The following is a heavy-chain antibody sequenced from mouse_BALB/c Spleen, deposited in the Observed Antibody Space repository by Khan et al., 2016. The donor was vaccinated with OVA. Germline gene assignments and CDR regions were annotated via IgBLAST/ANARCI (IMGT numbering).Heavy chain of an antibody. D-gene: IGHD2-13*01. CDR2: ISDGGSYT. J-gene: IGHJ3*01. CDR1: GFTFSDYY. Sequence: EVQLVESGGGLVKPGGSLKLSCAASGFTFSDYYMYWVRQTPEKRLEWLATISDGGSYTYYPGSVKGRFTISRDDAKNNLYLQMSSLKSEDTAMYYCTRGYYGDPFAYWGQGTLVTISA. CDR3: TRGYYGDPFAY. V-gene: IGHV5-4*02.